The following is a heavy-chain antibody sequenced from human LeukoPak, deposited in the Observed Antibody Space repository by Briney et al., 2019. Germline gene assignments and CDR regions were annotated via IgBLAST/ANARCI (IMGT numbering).Heavy chain of an antibody. J-gene: IGHJ4*02. V-gene: IGHV3-7*04. CDR2: IEPDGSQK. CDR1: GFTFSSHW. Sequence: GGSLRLSCAASGFTFSSHWMTWVRQAPGKGLEWVANIEPDGSQKYYVDSVKGRFTISRDNANNSLYLQMNSLRGEDMAVYYCARSRIDYWGQGTLVTVSS. CDR3: ARSRIDY.